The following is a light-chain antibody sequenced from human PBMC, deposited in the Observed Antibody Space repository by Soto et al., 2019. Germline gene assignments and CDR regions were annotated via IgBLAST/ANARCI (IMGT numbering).Light chain of an antibody. CDR3: QQCSTAYT. V-gene: IGKV1-39*01. CDR2: AAS. CDR1: QNINTY. J-gene: IGKJ2*01. Sequence: DIQMTQSPSSLSAFVGDKVTITCRASQNINTYLNWYQQKPGKAPKLLIYAASTLQSGVPPRFSGSGSGPDLPLTISSLLPEGSATYYCQQCSTAYTFGQGTKLELK.